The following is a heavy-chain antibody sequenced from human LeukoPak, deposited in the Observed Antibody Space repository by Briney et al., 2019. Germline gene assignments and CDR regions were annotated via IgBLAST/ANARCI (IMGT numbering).Heavy chain of an antibody. J-gene: IGHJ3*02. V-gene: IGHV4-39*01. Sequence: SETLSLTCTVSGGSITSGNYYWGWIRQPPGKGLEWIGDIFFTGSTYYSPSLKSRGTISVGTSTTQFSLKLTSVTAADTAVYYCARQIASSGYLPWAFDIWGQGTVVTVSS. D-gene: IGHD3-22*01. CDR1: GGSITSGNYY. CDR2: IFFTGST. CDR3: ARQIASSGYLPWAFDI.